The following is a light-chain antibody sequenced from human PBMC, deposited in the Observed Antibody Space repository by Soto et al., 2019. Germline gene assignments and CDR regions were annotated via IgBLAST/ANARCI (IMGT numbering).Light chain of an antibody. Sequence: EIVMTQSAATLSVSPGERATLSCRASQSVASNLAWYQQKPGQAPRLLIYATSTRATGIPARFSGSGSGTEFTLTISSLQSEDFAVYYCQQYNNWPPWTIGQGAKVEIK. CDR1: QSVASN. V-gene: IGKV3D-15*01. J-gene: IGKJ1*01. CDR3: QQYNNWPPWT. CDR2: ATS.